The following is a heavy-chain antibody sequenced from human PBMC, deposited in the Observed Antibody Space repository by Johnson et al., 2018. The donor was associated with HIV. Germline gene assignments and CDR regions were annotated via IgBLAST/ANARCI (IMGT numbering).Heavy chain of an antibody. D-gene: IGHD3-10*01. Sequence: EKLVECGGGLIQPGESLRLSCAASGFTVSTYHMSWVRQAPGKGLEWVSVIYDGGRTYYGDSVKGRFTISGDTSKNTLHLEMNSLRAEDTAMYYCARGTIIMFRGVIGFDIWGQGTMVTVSS. CDR2: IYDGGRT. V-gene: IGHV3-53*01. J-gene: IGHJ3*02. CDR3: ARGTIIMFRGVIGFDI. CDR1: GFTVSTYH.